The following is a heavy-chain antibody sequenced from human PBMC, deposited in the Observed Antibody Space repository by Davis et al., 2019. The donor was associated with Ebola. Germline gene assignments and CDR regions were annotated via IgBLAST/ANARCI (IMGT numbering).Heavy chain of an antibody. CDR3: ASSPLVVYAIRAYFDY. CDR2: IYHSGST. Sequence: HLSETLSLTCTVSGYSISSGYYWGWIRQPPGKGLEWIGSIYHSGSTYYNPSLKSRVTISVDTSKNQFSLKLSSVTAADTAVYYCASSPLVVYAIRAYFDYWGQGTLVTVSS. J-gene: IGHJ4*02. CDR1: GYSISSGYY. D-gene: IGHD2-8*02. V-gene: IGHV4-38-2*02.